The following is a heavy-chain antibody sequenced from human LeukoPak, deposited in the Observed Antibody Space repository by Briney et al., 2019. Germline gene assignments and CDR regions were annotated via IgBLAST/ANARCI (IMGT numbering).Heavy chain of an antibody. Sequence: GGSLRLSCAASGFTFSTYAIHWVRQAPGRGLEWVAYISYDGITKYYADSVKGRFTISRDNSENILYIQMNSLRVEDTAVYYCARDAGAVAGTTYWYFDLWGRGTLVIVSS. CDR3: ARDAGAVAGTTYWYFDL. D-gene: IGHD6-19*01. CDR2: ISYDGITK. V-gene: IGHV3-30*14. CDR1: GFTFSTYA. J-gene: IGHJ2*01.